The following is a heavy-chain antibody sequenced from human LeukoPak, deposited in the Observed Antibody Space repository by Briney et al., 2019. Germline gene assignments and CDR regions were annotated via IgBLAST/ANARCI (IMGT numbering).Heavy chain of an antibody. CDR1: GGSISSGSYY. V-gene: IGHV4-61*02. CDR2: IYTSGST. J-gene: IGHJ6*03. CDR3: ARVRCSGGSCPYYYYYYYMDV. D-gene: IGHD2-15*01. Sequence: SQTLSLTCTVSGGSISSGSYYWSWIRQPAGKGLEWIGRIYTSGSTNYNPSLKSRVTISVDTSKNQCSLRLSSVTAADTAVYYCARVRCSGGSCPYYYYYYYMDVWGKGTTVTVSS.